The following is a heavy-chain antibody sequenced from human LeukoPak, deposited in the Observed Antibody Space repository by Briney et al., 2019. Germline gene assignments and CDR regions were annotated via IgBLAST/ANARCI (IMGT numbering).Heavy chain of an antibody. Sequence: SETLSLTCTVSGYSTSSGYYWGWIRQPPGKGLEWIGSIYHSGSTYYNPSLKSRVTISVDTSKNQFSLKLSSVTAADTAVYYCARDRYAATTCFDYWGQGTLVTVSS. CDR2: IYHSGST. D-gene: IGHD4-17*01. CDR1: GYSTSSGYY. CDR3: ARDRYAATTCFDY. J-gene: IGHJ4*02. V-gene: IGHV4-38-2*02.